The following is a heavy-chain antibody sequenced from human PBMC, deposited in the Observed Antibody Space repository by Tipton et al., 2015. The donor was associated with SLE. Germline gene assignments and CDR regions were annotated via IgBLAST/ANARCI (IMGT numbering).Heavy chain of an antibody. Sequence: TLSLTCTVSGGSISSYYWSWIRQPPGKGLEWIGYIYYSGSTNYNPSLKSRVTISVDTSKNQFSLKLSSVTAADTAVYYCARDAPIFGAPPGWYMDVWGKGTTVTISS. CDR1: GGSISSYY. D-gene: IGHD3-3*01. V-gene: IGHV4-59*01. CDR3: ARDAPIFGAPPGWYMDV. J-gene: IGHJ6*03. CDR2: IYYSGST.